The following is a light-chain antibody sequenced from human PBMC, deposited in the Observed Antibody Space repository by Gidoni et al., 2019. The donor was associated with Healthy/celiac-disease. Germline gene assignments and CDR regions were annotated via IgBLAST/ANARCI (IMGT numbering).Light chain of an antibody. CDR3: QSYDSSLSGVV. Sequence: QSVLTQPPPVSGAPGQRVTISCTGSSSNIGSGYDVRWYQQLPGTAPKPLIYDNSNRPSGVPDRFSGSKSGTSASLAITGLQAEDEADYYCQSYDSSLSGVVFGGGTKLTVL. CDR1: SSNIGSGYD. J-gene: IGLJ2*01. CDR2: DNS. V-gene: IGLV1-40*01.